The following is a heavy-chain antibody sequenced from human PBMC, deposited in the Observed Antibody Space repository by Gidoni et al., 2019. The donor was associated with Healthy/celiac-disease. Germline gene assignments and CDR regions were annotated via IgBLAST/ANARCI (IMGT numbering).Heavy chain of an antibody. CDR3: AKDFSSSLEFFDY. D-gene: IGHD3-10*01. CDR2: ISGSGGST. Sequence: EVQLLESGGGLVQPGGSLRLSCAASGSTFSSYAMSWVRQAPGKGLEWVSAISGSGGSTYYADSVKGRFTISRDNSKNTLYLQMNSLRAEDTAVYYCAKDFSSSLEFFDYWGQGTLVTVSS. J-gene: IGHJ4*02. CDR1: GSTFSSYA. V-gene: IGHV3-23*01.